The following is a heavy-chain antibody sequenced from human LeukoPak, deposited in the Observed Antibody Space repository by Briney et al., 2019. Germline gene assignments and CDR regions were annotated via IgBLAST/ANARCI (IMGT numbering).Heavy chain of an antibody. V-gene: IGHV4-59*01. CDR1: GGSISSYY. J-gene: IGHJ4*02. Sequence: SSETLSLTCTVSGGSISSYYWSWIRQPPGKGLEWIGYIYYSGSTNYNPSLKSRVTISVDTSKNQFSLKLSSVTAADTAVYYCASSRSGYYYYFDYWGQGTLVTVSS. CDR2: IYYSGST. CDR3: ASSRSGYYYYFDY. D-gene: IGHD3-22*01.